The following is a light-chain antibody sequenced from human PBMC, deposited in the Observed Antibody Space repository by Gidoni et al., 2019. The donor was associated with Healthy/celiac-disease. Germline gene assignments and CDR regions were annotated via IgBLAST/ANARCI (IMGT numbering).Light chain of an antibody. CDR1: QSVSSN. CDR2: GAS. V-gene: IGKV3-15*01. Sequence: EIVMTQSPATLSVSPGERANLSCRASQSVSSNLAWYQQKPGQAPRLLIYGASTRATGIPARCSGGGSGTEFTLTISSLQSEDFAVYYCQQYNNWPRTFGQGTKVEIK. J-gene: IGKJ1*01. CDR3: QQYNNWPRT.